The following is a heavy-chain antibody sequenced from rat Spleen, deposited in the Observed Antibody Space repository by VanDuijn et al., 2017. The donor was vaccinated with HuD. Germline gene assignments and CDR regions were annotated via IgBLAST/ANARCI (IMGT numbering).Heavy chain of an antibody. J-gene: IGHJ3*01. CDR3: TTENYWFAY. V-gene: IGHV5S23*01. D-gene: IGHD1-10*01. CDR2: ISFDGSTT. Sequence: EVQLVESGGRLVQPGNSLKLSCAASGFTFSNYDMAWVRQAPTKGPEWVASISFDGSTTYYRDSVKGRFTISRDNTKSTLYLQMNSLRSEDTATYYCTTENYWFAYWGQGTLVTVSS. CDR1: GFTFSNYD.